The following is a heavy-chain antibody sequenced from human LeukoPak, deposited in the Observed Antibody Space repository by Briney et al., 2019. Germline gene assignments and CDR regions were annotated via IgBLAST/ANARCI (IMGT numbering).Heavy chain of an antibody. Sequence: SQTLSLTCAISGDSVSSNSAAWNWIRPSPSRGLEWLGRTYYRSKWYNDYAVSVESRMSINPDTSKNQFSLQLNSVTPEDTAVYYCARAVGGSYPDSWGQGTLVTVSS. CDR2: TYYRSKWYN. CDR3: ARAVGGSYPDS. J-gene: IGHJ5*01. CDR1: GDSVSSNSAA. D-gene: IGHD1-26*01. V-gene: IGHV6-1*01.